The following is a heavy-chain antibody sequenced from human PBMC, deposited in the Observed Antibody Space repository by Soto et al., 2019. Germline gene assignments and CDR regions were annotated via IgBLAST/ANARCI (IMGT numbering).Heavy chain of an antibody. D-gene: IGHD6-19*01. CDR2: ISGSGGST. Sequence: LRLSCAASGFTFSSYAMSWVRQAPGKGLEWVSAISGSGGSTYYADSVKGRFTISRDNSKNTLYLQMNSLRAEDTAVYYCAKADGWGYYFDYWGQGTLVTVSS. CDR3: AKADGWGYYFDY. V-gene: IGHV3-23*01. CDR1: GFTFSSYA. J-gene: IGHJ4*02.